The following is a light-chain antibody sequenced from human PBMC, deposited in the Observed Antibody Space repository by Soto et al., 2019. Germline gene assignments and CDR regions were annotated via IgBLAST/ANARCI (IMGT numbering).Light chain of an antibody. V-gene: IGLV2-14*01. CDR2: DVS. CDR3: SSYTSSSTVV. Sequence: QSALTQPASVSGSPGQSITISCTGTSSDVGGYNYVSWYQQHPGKAPKLMIYDVSKRPSGVSNRFSGSKSGNTASLTISGLQDEDEDDYYCSSYTSSSTVVFGGGTKVTVL. CDR1: SSDVGGYNY. J-gene: IGLJ2*01.